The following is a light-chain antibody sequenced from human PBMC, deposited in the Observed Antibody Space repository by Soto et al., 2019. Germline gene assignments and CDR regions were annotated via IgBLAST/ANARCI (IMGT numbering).Light chain of an antibody. V-gene: IGKV1-39*01. CDR3: QQSYSTPWT. Sequence: DIQMTQSPSSLSASVGDRVTITCRASQSISSYLNWYQQKPGKAPKLLIYAASSLRSGVPSKFSGSGSGTDFTVNISSLQPEDFATYDCQQSYSTPWTFGQGTKVEIK. CDR1: QSISSY. CDR2: AAS. J-gene: IGKJ1*01.